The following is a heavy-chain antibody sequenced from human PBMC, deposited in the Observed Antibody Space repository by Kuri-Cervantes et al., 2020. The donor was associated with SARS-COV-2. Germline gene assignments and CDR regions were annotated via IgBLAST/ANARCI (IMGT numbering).Heavy chain of an antibody. CDR3: AKSRTGVGDSTDY. CDR1: GFTFSSYA. Sequence: GESLKISCAASGFTFSSYAMSWVRQAPGKGLEWVSSISGCGSSTYYTDSVKGRFTISRDNSKNTQYLQMDSLRAEDTAVYYCAKSRTGVGDSTDYWGPGTLVTVSS. D-gene: IGHD1-26*01. CDR2: ISGCGSST. V-gene: IGHV3-23*01. J-gene: IGHJ4*02.